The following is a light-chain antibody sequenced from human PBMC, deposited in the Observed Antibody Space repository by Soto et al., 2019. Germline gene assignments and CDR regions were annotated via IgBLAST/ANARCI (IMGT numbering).Light chain of an antibody. CDR1: QSVLYSSNNKNY. CDR2: WAS. CDR3: HQYHSFPLT. Sequence: DIVMTQSPDSLAVSLGERATINCKSSQSVLYSSNNKNYLAWYQQRPGQPPTLLIYWASTRESGVPDRFTGSGSGTDFTLTISSLQAEDVAVYYCHQYHSFPLTFGGGTMVQIK. J-gene: IGKJ4*01. V-gene: IGKV4-1*01.